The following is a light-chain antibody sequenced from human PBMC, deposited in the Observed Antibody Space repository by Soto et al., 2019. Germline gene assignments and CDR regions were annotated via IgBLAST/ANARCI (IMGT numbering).Light chain of an antibody. CDR2: DAS. J-gene: IGKJ4*01. CDR3: HQRSNWPPT. V-gene: IGKV3-11*01. CDR1: QSVNIY. Sequence: EIVLTQSPATLSLPPGERATLSCRASQSVNIYLAWYQHKPGQAPRLLIYDASNRAAGIPARFSGSGSGTDFTLTISSLQPEDFAVYYCHQRSNWPPTFGGGTKVDIK.